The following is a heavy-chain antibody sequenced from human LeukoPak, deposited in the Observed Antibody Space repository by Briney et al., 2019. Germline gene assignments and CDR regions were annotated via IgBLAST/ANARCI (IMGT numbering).Heavy chain of an antibody. CDR2: IYYSGSN. J-gene: IGHJ2*01. Sequence: SETLSLTCTVSGGSISSGGYYWSWIRQHPGKGLEWIGYIYYSGSNYHNPSLRSRVTISVDTSKNQFSLKLSSVTAADTALYYCARAFSSSSAAARFFDLWGRGALVTVSS. D-gene: IGHD3-10*01. CDR3: ARAFSSSSAAARFFDL. CDR1: GGSISSGGYY. V-gene: IGHV4-31*03.